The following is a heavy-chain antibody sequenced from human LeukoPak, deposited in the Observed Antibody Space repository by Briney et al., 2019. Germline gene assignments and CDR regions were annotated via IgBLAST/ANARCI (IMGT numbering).Heavy chain of an antibody. V-gene: IGHV1-24*01. CDR3: ATATERYCSSTSCFPYDYYYMDV. Sequence: ASVKVSCKVSGYTLTELSMHWVRQALGKGREWMGGFDPEDGETIYAQKFQGRVTMTEDTSTDTAYMELSSLRSEDTAVYYCATATERYCSSTSCFPYDYYYMDVWGKGTTVTVSS. CDR2: FDPEDGET. CDR1: GYTLTELS. D-gene: IGHD2-2*01. J-gene: IGHJ6*03.